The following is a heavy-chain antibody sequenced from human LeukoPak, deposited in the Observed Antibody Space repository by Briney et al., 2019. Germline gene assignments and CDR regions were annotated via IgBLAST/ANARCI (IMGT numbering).Heavy chain of an antibody. CDR3: VTEMVAATPEFDY. D-gene: IGHD2-15*01. CDR2: IYYSGST. Sequence: KPSETLSLTCTVSGGSISSSSYYWGWIRQPPGKGLEWIGSIYYSGSTYYNPSLKSRVTISVDTSKNQFSLKLSSVTAADTAVYYCVTEMVAATPEFDYWGQGTLVTVSS. CDR1: GGSISSSSYY. J-gene: IGHJ4*02. V-gene: IGHV4-39*01.